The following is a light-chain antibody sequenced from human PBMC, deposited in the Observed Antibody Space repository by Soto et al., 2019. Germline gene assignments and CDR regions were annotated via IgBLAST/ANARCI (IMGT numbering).Light chain of an antibody. J-gene: IGKJ1*01. Sequence: QLTQSPSSLSASVGDRVTITCRASQGISSFLAWYQQKPGKAPKLLIYAASTLQSGVPSRFSGSGSGTDFTLTISSLQPEDFATYYCQQLNSYPWTFGQGTKVEVK. CDR1: QGISSF. CDR3: QQLNSYPWT. V-gene: IGKV1-9*01. CDR2: AAS.